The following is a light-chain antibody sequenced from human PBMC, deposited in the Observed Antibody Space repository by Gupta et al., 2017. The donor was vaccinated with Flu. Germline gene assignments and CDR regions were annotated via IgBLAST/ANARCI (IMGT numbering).Light chain of an antibody. J-gene: IGLJ1*01. CDR3: SSYTSTSTFYV. V-gene: IGLV2-14*01. Sequence: QSALTQPASVSGSPGQSITISCTGTSSDVGGSDYVSWYQQHPDKAPKLIIYDVTNRPSGVSSRFSGSKSGNTDSLTISGLQAEDETDYYCSSYTSTSTFYVFGTGTKVTVL. CDR1: SSDVGGSDY. CDR2: DVT.